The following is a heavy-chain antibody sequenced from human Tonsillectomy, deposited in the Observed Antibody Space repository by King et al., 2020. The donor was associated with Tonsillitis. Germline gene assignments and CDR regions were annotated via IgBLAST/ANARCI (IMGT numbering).Heavy chain of an antibody. CDR2: IWDDGTNK. V-gene: IGHV3-33*01. D-gene: IGHD2-2*01. Sequence: VQLVESGGGVVQPGRSLRLSCAASGFTFSTHGMHWVRQAPGKGLEWVAVIWDDGTNKYYADSVKGRFTMSRGNSKNTLYLQMNSLRAEDTAVYYCARAPSAAPRSYYYYGMDVWCQGTTVTVSS. CDR3: ARAPSAAPRSYYYYGMDV. CDR1: GFTFSTHG. J-gene: IGHJ6*02.